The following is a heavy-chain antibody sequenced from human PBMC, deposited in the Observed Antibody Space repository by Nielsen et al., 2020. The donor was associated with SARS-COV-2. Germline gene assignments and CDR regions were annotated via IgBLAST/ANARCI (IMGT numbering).Heavy chain of an antibody. CDR3: ARDRASKYYDFWSGYPHYGMDV. J-gene: IGHJ6*02. Sequence: SETLSLTCAVSGGSISSSNWWSWVRQPPGQGLEWIGEIYHSGSTNYNPSLKSRVTISVDKSKNQFSLKLSSVTAADTAVYYCARDRASKYYDFWSGYPHYGMDVWGQGTTVTVSS. D-gene: IGHD3-3*01. V-gene: IGHV4-4*02. CDR1: GGSISSSNW. CDR2: IYHSGST.